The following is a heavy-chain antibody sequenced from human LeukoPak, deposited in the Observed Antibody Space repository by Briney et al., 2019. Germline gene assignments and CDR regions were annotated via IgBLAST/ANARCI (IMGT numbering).Heavy chain of an antibody. CDR1: GFTFTSSA. CDR2: IVVGSGNT. V-gene: IGHV1-58*02. D-gene: IGHD3-9*01. J-gene: IGHJ4*02. Sequence: ASVTVSCKASGFTFTSSAMQWVRQARGQRLERIGWIVVGSGNTNYAQKFQERVTITRDMSTSTAYMELSSLRSEDTAVYYCAADPDYDILTGYKNWGQGTLVTVSS. CDR3: AADPDYDILTGYKN.